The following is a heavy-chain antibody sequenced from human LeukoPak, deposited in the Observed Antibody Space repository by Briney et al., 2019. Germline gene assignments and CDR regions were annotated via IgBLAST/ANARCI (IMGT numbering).Heavy chain of an antibody. J-gene: IGHJ4*02. V-gene: IGHV4-31*03. CDR3: ARWRGRSGYYPHFNY. D-gene: IGHD3-3*01. CDR1: GGSISSSSYY. CDR2: IYYSGST. Sequence: SETLSHTCTVSGGSISSSSYYWTWIRQHPGKGLEWIGYIYYSGSTFYNPSLKSRVTISVDTSKNQFSLKLSSVTAADTAVYYCARWRGRSGYYPHFNYWGQGTVVTVSS.